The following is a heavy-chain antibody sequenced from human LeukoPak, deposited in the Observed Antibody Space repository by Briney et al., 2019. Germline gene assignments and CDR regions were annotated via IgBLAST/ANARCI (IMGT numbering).Heavy chain of an antibody. CDR3: AKDQYSGSYYWFDP. J-gene: IGHJ5*02. Sequence: GGSLRLSCSASGFTFSNYAMIWVRQAPGKGLEWVSAISGSGGSTYYADSVKGRFTISRDHSKNTLYLQMNSLRAEDTAVYYCAKDQYSGSYYWFDPWGQGALVTVSS. V-gene: IGHV3-23*01. CDR2: ISGSGGST. D-gene: IGHD1-26*01. CDR1: GFTFSNYA.